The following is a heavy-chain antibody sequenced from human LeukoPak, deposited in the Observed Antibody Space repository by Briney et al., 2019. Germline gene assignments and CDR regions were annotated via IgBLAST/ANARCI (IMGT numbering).Heavy chain of an antibody. CDR1: GGSISSSSYY. J-gene: IGHJ4*02. D-gene: IGHD3-3*01. V-gene: IGHV4-39*01. CDR3: ARTEDYDFWSGYLYYFDY. Sequence: SETLSLTCTVSGGSISSSSYYWGWIRQPPGKGLEWIGGIYYSGSTYYNPSLKSRVTISVDTSKNQFSLKLSSVTAADTAVYYCARTEDYDFWSGYLYYFDYWGQGTLVTVSS. CDR2: IYYSGST.